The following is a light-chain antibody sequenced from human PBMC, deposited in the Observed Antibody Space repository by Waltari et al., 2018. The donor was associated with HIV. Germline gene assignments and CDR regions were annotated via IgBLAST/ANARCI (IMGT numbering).Light chain of an antibody. Sequence: QSALNQPASLSGSPGQSITISCTGTSSDVGGYNFVSWYQQHPGKAPKLIIYEVSNRPSGVSDRFSGSKSGNTASLIISGLQAEDEGDYYCSSYTSSTILGVFGGGTKVTVL. CDR1: SSDVGGYNF. V-gene: IGLV2-14*01. J-gene: IGLJ3*02. CDR2: EVS. CDR3: SSYTSSTILGV.